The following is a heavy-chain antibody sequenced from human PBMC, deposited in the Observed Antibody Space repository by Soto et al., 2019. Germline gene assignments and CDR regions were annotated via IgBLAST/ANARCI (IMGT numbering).Heavy chain of an antibody. CDR2: IIPIFGTA. V-gene: IGHV1-69*13. CDR1: GGTFSSYA. J-gene: IGHJ4*02. Sequence: SVKVSCKASGGTFSSYAISWVRQAPGQGLEWMGGIIPIFGTANYAQKFQGRVTITADESTSTAYMELSSLRSEDTAVYYCARDGVRLRYFDWLLDYWGQGTLVTVSS. D-gene: IGHD3-9*01. CDR3: ARDGVRLRYFDWLLDY.